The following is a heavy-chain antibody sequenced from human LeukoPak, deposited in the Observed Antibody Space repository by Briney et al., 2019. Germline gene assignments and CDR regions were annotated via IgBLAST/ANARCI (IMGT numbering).Heavy chain of an antibody. CDR2: IYYSGST. V-gene: IGHV4-59*01. J-gene: IGHJ4*02. Sequence: ASETLSLTCTVSGGSISSYYWSWIRQPPGKGLEWIGYIYYSGSTNYSPSLKSRVTISVDTSKNQFSLKLSSVTAADTAVYYCARGEDGYNWNYWGQGTLVTVSS. CDR1: GGSISSYY. CDR3: ARGEDGYNWNY. D-gene: IGHD5-24*01.